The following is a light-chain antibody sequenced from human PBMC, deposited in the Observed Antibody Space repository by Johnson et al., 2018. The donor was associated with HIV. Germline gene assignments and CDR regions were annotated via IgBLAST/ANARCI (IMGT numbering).Light chain of an antibody. CDR2: DNN. CDR1: SSNIGNNY. V-gene: IGLV1-51*01. Sequence: QLVLTQPPSVSATPGQKVTISCSGSSSNIGNNYVSWYQQLPGTAPKLLIYDNNKRPSGIPDRFSGSKSGTSATLGITGLQTGDEADYYCGTWDSSLIDYVFGTGTKVTGL. J-gene: IGLJ1*01. CDR3: GTWDSSLIDYV.